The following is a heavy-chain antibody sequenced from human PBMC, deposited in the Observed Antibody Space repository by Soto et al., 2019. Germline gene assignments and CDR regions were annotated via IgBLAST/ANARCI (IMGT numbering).Heavy chain of an antibody. CDR1: GFTFSSYG. D-gene: IGHD3-3*01. J-gene: IGHJ6*02. V-gene: IGHV3-30*03. CDR3: ARSWSGSTSGRVDV. CDR2: ISNDGIRK. Sequence: QVHLVESGGGVVQPGRSLRLSCAASGFTFSSYGMHWVRQAPGKGLEWVAVISNDGIRKFYADSVKGRFTISRDNAQNTLYLQMNSLRPEDTAVYYCARSWSGSTSGRVDVWGQGTTVTVSS.